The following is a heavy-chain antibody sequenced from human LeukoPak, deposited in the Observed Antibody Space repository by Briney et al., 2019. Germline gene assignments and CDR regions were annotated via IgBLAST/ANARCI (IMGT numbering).Heavy chain of an antibody. V-gene: IGHV3-48*03. CDR3: AKAPYGSGSYYIYYFDY. Sequence: PGGSLRLSCAASGFTFSSYEMNWVRQAPGKGLEWVSYITSSGATIYYTDSVKGRFSISRDNAKNSLYLQMNSLRAEDTAVYYCAKAPYGSGSYYIYYFDYWGQGTLVTVSS. D-gene: IGHD3-10*01. CDR1: GFTFSSYE. J-gene: IGHJ4*02. CDR2: ITSSGATI.